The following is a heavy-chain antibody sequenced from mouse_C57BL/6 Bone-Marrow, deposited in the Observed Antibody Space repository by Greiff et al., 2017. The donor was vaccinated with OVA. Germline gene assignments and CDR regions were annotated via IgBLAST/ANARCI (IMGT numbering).Heavy chain of an antibody. Sequence: VQLQQSGPELVKPGASVKISCKASGYAFSSSWMNWVKQRPGKGLEWIGRIYPGDGDTNYNGKFKGKATLTADKSSSTAYMQLSSLTSEDSAVYFCARGTAQASWFAYWGKGTLVTVSA. D-gene: IGHD3-2*02. CDR2: IYPGDGDT. CDR3: ARGTAQASWFAY. J-gene: IGHJ3*01. CDR1: GYAFSSSW. V-gene: IGHV1-82*01.